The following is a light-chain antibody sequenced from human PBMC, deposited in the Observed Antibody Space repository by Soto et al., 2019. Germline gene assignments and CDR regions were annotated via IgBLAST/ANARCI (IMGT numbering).Light chain of an antibody. J-gene: IGKJ5*01. CDR3: QQYGSSVT. CDR1: QVIGNY. V-gene: IGKV1-27*01. Sequence: IHMTHSPSSLSASVLYRVTITFRASQVIGNYLAWYQQKPGKVPKLLIYGAYTLQSGVPSRFSGSGSGTDFTLTISCLQSEDFATYYCQQYGSSVTFGQGTRLE. CDR2: GAY.